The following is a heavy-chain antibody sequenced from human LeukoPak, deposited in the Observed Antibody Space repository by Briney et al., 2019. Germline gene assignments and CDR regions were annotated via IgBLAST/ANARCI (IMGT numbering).Heavy chain of an antibody. D-gene: IGHD6-13*01. Sequence: SETLSLTRTVSSGSISTYCWRWIRQPPGKGLEWIGYIYYSGSTNYNPSLNSRVTISVDTSKNQFSLKLSSVTAADTAVYYCARSFHSSSWYFDYWGQGTLVTVSS. CDR1: SGSISTYC. J-gene: IGHJ4*02. CDR2: IYYSGST. CDR3: ARSFHSSSWYFDY. V-gene: IGHV4-59*08.